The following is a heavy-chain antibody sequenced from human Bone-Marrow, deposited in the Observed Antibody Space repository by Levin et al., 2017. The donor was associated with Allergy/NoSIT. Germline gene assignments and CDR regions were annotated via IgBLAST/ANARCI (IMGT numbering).Heavy chain of an antibody. D-gene: IGHD2-2*01. CDR2: IYPGDSDT. V-gene: IGHV5-51*01. CDR1: GYSFAKHW. J-gene: IGHJ6*03. CDR3: GRGYCSSNSCYDGNFYYYYMDV. Sequence: GESLKISCKGSGYSFAKHWIGWVRQMPGKGLEWMGIIYPGDSDTRYSPSFQGQVTISADKSINTAYLQWSSLKASDTAMYYCGRGYCSSNSCYDGNFYYYYMDVWGQGTTVTVSS.